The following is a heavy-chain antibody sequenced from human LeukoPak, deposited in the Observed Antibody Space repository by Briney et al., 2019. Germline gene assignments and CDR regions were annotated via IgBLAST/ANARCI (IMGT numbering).Heavy chain of an antibody. CDR3: ARAQMKYSSSWYDRAFDAFDI. D-gene: IGHD6-13*01. CDR2: IYYSGST. J-gene: IGHJ3*02. Sequence: SETLSLTCAVSGGSISSSSYYWSWIRQPPGKGLEWIGYIYYSGSTYYNPSLKSRVTISVDTSKNQFSLKLSSVTAADTAVYYCARAQMKYSSSWYDRAFDAFDIWGQGTMVTVSS. V-gene: IGHV4-61*05. CDR1: GGSISSSSYY.